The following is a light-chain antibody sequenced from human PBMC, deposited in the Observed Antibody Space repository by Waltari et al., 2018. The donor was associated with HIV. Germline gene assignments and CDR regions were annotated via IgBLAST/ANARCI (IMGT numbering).Light chain of an antibody. Sequence: DIQMTQSSSTLSASVGDRVTTHCWASQSIRSWLALYQQKPGKAPKLLISEASSLESGVPSRFSGSGSGTEFTLTISSLQSDYFATYHCQQYNSYSQWMFGQGTKVEVK. V-gene: IGKV1-5*03. CDR3: QQYNSYSQWM. J-gene: IGKJ1*01. CDR1: QSIRSW. CDR2: EAS.